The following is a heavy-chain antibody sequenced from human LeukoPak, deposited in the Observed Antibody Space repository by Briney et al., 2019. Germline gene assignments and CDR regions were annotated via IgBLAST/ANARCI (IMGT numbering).Heavy chain of an antibody. CDR3: VRTGRDDDYPYNAFVI. CDR2: TKNREKSYTT. CDR1: GFTFSDHY. J-gene: IGHJ3*02. Sequence: PGASLRLSCAASGFTFSDHYMDWVRQAPGQGLEWVGRTKNREKSYTTEYAASVKGRFTISRDDSTNSLFLQMNSLKTEDTAIYYCVRTGRDDDYPYNAFVIWGPGTMVTLSS. D-gene: IGHD5-12*01. V-gene: IGHV3-72*01.